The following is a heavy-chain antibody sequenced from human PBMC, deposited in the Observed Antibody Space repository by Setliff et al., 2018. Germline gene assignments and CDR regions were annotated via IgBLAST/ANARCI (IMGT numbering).Heavy chain of an antibody. Sequence: SVKVSCKASGGTFRTDGFNWVRQAPGQGLEWMGRIIPVFGTAKYAQKFQGTVAITADESTTTAYMELNSLTSDDTAVYYCARAGLAAAGRKGVFDHWGQGTLVTVSS. V-gene: IGHV1-69*13. CDR1: GGTFRTDG. D-gene: IGHD6-25*01. CDR2: IIPVFGTA. CDR3: ARAGLAAAGRKGVFDH. J-gene: IGHJ4*02.